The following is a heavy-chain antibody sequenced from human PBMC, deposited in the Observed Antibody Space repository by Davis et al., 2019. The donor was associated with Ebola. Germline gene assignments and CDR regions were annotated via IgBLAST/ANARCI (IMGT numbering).Heavy chain of an antibody. Sequence: GESLKISCSASGFTFSSYAMHWVRQAPGKGLESVSRISTNGEKTYYAESVKGRFTISRDNSRDTLYLQMRSLRTEDTAVYYCVKDRFTVVVVHGGFDYWGQGTLVTVSS. V-gene: IGHV3-64D*06. CDR3: VKDRFTVVVVHGGFDY. CDR2: ISTNGEKT. CDR1: GFTFSSYA. J-gene: IGHJ4*02. D-gene: IGHD2-15*01.